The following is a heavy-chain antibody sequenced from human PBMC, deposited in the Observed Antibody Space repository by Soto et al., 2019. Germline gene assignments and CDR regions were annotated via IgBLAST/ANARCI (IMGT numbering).Heavy chain of an antibody. CDR3: ARSLIAVAGTPDY. D-gene: IGHD6-19*01. CDR2: ISYDGSNK. CDR1: GFTFSSYA. J-gene: IGHJ4*02. V-gene: IGHV3-30-3*01. Sequence: GGSLRLSCAASGFTFSSYAMHWVRQAPGKGLEWVAVISYDGSNKYYADSVKGRFTISRDNSKNTLYLQMNSLRAEDTAVYYCARSLIAVAGTPDYWGQGTLVTVSS.